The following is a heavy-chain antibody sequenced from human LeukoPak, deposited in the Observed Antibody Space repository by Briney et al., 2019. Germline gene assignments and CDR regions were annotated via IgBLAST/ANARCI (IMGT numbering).Heavy chain of an antibody. D-gene: IGHD5-18*01. J-gene: IGHJ4*02. CDR2: IYTSGST. CDR3: ARYQRYSYATDY. V-gene: IGHV4-61*02. Sequence: SQTLSLTCTVSGGSISSGSYYWSWLRQPAGMGLEWIGRIYTSGSTNYNPSLKSLVTISVDTSKNEFSLKLSSVTAADTAVYYCARYQRYSYATDYWGQGTLVTVPS. CDR1: GGSISSGSYY.